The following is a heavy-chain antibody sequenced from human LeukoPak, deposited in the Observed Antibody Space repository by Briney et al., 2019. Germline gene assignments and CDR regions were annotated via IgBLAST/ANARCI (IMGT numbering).Heavy chain of an antibody. V-gene: IGHV1-69*04. Sequence: SVKLSCKSSGGTFSSCAISWVRQAPGQGLEWMGRIIPILGIANYAQKFQGKVTITVDKSTSTDYMELRSLRSEAKAVYLCAGPVDCTGIVCYETTLIDGWRQGTLVTLPA. D-gene: IGHD2-8*02. J-gene: IGHJ4*02. CDR3: AGPVDCTGIVCYETTLIDG. CDR2: IIPILGIA. CDR1: GGTFSSCA.